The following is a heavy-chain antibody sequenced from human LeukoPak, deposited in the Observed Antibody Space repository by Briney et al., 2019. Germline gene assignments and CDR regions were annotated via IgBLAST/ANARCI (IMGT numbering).Heavy chain of an antibody. CDR3: ANCASAFYI. CDR1: GFTFSKYW. V-gene: IGHV3-74*01. D-gene: IGHD1-1*01. J-gene: IGHJ3*02. CDR2: IYSDGSGT. Sequence: GGSLRLSCAASGFTFSKYWMHWVRQAPGKGLGWVSRIYSDGSGTIYADSVKGRFTISRDNPKNTLFLQMNSLRAEDTAVYYCANCASAFYIWGQVTMVIVSS.